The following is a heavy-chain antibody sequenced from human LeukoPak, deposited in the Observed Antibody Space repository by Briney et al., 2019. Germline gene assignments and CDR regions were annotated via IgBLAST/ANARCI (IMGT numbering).Heavy chain of an antibody. CDR1: GFTFSSYW. CDR3: AKARYSGSSGLDY. CDR2: INSDGSIT. J-gene: IGHJ4*02. Sequence: GGSLRLSCAASGFTFSSYWMHWVRQAPGKGLEWVSRINSDGSITTYADSVEGRFTISRDNAENTLYLQMNSLRAEDTAVYYCAKARYSGSSGLDYWGQGTLVTVSS. D-gene: IGHD1-26*01. V-gene: IGHV3-74*01.